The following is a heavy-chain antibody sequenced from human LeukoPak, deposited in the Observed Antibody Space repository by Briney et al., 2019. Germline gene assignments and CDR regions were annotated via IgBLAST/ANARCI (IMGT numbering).Heavy chain of an antibody. Sequence: SETLSLTCTVSGGSISSYYWSWIRQPPGKGLEWIGYIYYSGSTNYNPSLKSRVTISVDTSKNQYSLKLSSVTAADTAVYYCARAPYYYDSSGYYFFDYWGQGTLVTVSS. CDR3: ARAPYYYDSSGYYFFDY. CDR1: GGSISSYY. CDR2: IYYSGST. V-gene: IGHV4-59*01. J-gene: IGHJ4*02. D-gene: IGHD3-22*01.